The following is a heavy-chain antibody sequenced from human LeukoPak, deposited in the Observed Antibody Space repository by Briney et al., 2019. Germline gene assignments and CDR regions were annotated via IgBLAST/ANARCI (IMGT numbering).Heavy chain of an antibody. J-gene: IGHJ4*02. CDR3: VRDLILVWTPGDDFDH. D-gene: IGHD3-16*01. Sequence: GGSLRLSCAASGFTFSNYWMHWIRQAPGKGPEWVSRINEYGTTITYADSVKGRFTISRENARNTLFLQKNSLTPEDTAVYYCVRDLILVWTPGDDFDHWGQGTLVTVSS. CDR2: INEYGTTI. CDR1: GFTFSNYW. V-gene: IGHV3-74*01.